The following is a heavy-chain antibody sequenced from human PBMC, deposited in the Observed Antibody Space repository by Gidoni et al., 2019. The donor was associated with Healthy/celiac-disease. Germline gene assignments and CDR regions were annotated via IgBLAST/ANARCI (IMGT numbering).Heavy chain of an antibody. CDR2: IKSKTDGGTT. J-gene: IGHJ4*02. D-gene: IGHD3-3*01. CDR3: TTDRPPGFTIFGVVIITG. CDR1: GFTFSNAW. V-gene: IGHV3-15*07. Sequence: EVQLVESGGGLVTPGGSLRLSCAASGFTFSNAWFNWVRQAPGKGLEWVGRIKSKTDGGTTDYAAPVKGRFTISRDDSKNTLYLKMNSLKTEDTAVYYCTTDRPPGFTIFGVVIITGWGQGTLVTVSS.